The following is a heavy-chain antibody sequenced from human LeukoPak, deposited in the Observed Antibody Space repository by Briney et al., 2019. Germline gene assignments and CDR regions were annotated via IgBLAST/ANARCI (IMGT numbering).Heavy chain of an antibody. Sequence: ASVKVSCKASGYTFTSYGISWVRQAPGQGLEWMGWISAYNGNTNYAQKLQGRVTMTTDTSTSTAYMELRRLRSVDTAVYYCPLHIYYYDSSGPYYYYGMDVWGQGPTVTVSS. CDR2: ISAYNGNT. J-gene: IGHJ6*02. V-gene: IGHV1-18*01. D-gene: IGHD3-22*01. CDR3: PLHIYYYDSSGPYYYYGMDV. CDR1: GYTFTSYG.